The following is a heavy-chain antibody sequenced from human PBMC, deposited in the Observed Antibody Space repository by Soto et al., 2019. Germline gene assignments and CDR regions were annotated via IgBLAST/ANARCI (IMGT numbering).Heavy chain of an antibody. CDR3: ARPRELLGPDAFDI. J-gene: IGHJ3*02. CDR2: IYYSGST. D-gene: IGHD1-26*01. CDR1: GGSISSYY. Sequence: SETLSLTCTVPGGSISSYYWSWIRQPPGKGLEWIGYIYYSGSTNYNPSLKSRVTISVDTSKNQFSLKLSSVTAADTAVYYCARPRELLGPDAFDIWGQGTMVTVSS. V-gene: IGHV4-59*08.